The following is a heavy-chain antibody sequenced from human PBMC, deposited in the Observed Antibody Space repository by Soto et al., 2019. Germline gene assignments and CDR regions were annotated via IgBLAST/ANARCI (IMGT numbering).Heavy chain of an antibody. Sequence: QVQLVQSGAEVKKPGSSVKLSCKASGGTFSSYAISWVRQAPGQGLEWMGGIIPSFGTANSAQKFQGRVTITADKCKSRAYKELRSLRSEGPAVYYCAKGQGDDVLTPENGMDGW. CDR1: GGTFSSYA. J-gene: IGHJ6*01. CDR3: AKGQGDDVLTPENGMDG. D-gene: IGHD3-16*01. CDR2: IIPSFGTA. V-gene: IGHV1-69*06.